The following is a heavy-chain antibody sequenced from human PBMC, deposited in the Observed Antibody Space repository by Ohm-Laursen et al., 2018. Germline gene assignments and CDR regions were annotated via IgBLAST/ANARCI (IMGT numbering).Heavy chain of an antibody. CDR2: ISSSSGDI. D-gene: IGHD6-19*01. J-gene: IGHJ4*02. CDR1: DFTFSSYD. CDR3: VREKVGLAVAGQYDC. V-gene: IGHV3-48*03. Sequence: SLRLSCAASDFTFSSYDITWVRQSPGRGLEWVSYISSSSGDIYYADSVKGRFTISRDNTKNSLYLQMNSLRVEDSAIYYCVREKVGLAVAGQYDCWGQGTPVTVSS.